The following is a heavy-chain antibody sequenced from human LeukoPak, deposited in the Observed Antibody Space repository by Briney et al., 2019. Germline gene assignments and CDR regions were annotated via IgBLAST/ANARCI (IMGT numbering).Heavy chain of an antibody. J-gene: IGHJ3*02. Sequence: SETLSLTCTVSGASINSGGYFWSWIRQLPGKGLEWIGYIYYSGSTSYNPSLKSRVSMSVDTSKNQFSLKLSSVTAADKAVYFCARDGESYGSGSHFGAFDIWGQGTKVTVSS. CDR1: GASINSGGYF. D-gene: IGHD3-10*01. CDR2: IYYSGST. CDR3: ARDGESYGSGSHFGAFDI. V-gene: IGHV4-31*03.